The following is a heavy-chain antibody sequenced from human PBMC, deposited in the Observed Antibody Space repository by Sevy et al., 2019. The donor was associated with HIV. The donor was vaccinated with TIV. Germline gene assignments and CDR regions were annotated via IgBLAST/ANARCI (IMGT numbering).Heavy chain of an antibody. Sequence: GSLRLSCAASGFIFSSYSMNWVRQAPGKGLEWVSFSSSATHYTYYADSVKGRFTVSRDYAKNSLFLQMNSLRAEDTAVYYCARTTGGSDAAFDFWGQGTMVTVSS. CDR3: ARTTGGSDAAFDF. CDR2: SSSATHYT. CDR1: GFIFSSYS. J-gene: IGHJ3*01. D-gene: IGHD1-1*01. V-gene: IGHV3-21*01.